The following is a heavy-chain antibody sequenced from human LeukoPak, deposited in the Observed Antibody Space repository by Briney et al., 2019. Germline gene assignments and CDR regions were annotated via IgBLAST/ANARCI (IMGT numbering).Heavy chain of an antibody. CDR3: AAGGLTYYYDSSGYSRRDAFDI. CDR1: GFTFTISA. Sequence: AAVTVSFTASGFTFTISAMQSVRQARGQRLGWIGWIVVGSGNTNYSHKFQERGTITRDIATTTAYMELSMLRLHDTAVSVCAAGGLTYYYDSSGYSRRDAFDIWGPGTMVTVSP. V-gene: IGHV1-58*02. D-gene: IGHD3-22*01. J-gene: IGHJ3*02. CDR2: IVVGSGNT.